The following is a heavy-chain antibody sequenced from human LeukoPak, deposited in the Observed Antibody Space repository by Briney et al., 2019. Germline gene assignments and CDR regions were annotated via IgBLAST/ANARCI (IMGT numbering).Heavy chain of an antibody. CDR3: AREDCSSTSCEVRYYYYGMDV. CDR1: GYTFTSYA. J-gene: IGHJ6*02. V-gene: IGHV1-3*01. D-gene: IGHD2-2*01. CDR2: INAGNGNT. Sequence: ASVKVSCKASGYTFTSYAMHWVRQAPGQRLEWMGWINAGNGNTKYSQKFQGRVTITRDTSASTAYMELSSLRSEDTAVYYCAREDCSSTSCEVRYYYYGMDVWGQGTTVTVSS.